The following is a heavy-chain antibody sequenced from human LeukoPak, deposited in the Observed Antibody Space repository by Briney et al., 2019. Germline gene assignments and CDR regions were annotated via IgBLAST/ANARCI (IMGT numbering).Heavy chain of an antibody. J-gene: IGHJ4*02. V-gene: IGHV3-53*05. CDR3: ARDAQWLADFDY. CDR1: GLTVSSSY. CDR2: IYSGGST. Sequence: PGGSLRLSCAASGLTVSSSYMSWVRQAPGKGLEWVSLIYSGGSTYYADSVKGRFTISRDNSKNTLYLQMNSLRAEDTAVYYCARDAQWLADFDYWGQGTLVTVSS. D-gene: IGHD6-19*01.